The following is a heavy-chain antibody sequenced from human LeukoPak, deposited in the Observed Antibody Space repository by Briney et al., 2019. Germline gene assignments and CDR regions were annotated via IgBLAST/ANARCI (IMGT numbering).Heavy chain of an antibody. J-gene: IGHJ4*02. CDR1: GFTFSNYD. V-gene: IGHV3-48*02. CDR3: ARPTTVTLDY. D-gene: IGHD4-17*01. CDR2: ITSSSGTM. Sequence: SGGSLRLSCAASGFTFSNYDMNWVRQPPGKGLEWVSYITSSSGTMSYADSVKGRFTISRDNAENSLYLQMNSLRDEDTAVYYCARPTTVTLDYWGQGTLVTVSS.